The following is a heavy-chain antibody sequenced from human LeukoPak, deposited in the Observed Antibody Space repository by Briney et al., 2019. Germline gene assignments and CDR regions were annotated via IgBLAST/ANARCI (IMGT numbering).Heavy chain of an antibody. Sequence: ASVKVSCKASGYTFTGYYMHWVRQAPGQGLEWMGWINPNSGGTNYAQKFQGRVTMTRDTSTSTVYMELSSLRSEDTAVYYCARDLRGYSYYYGMDVWGQGTTVTVSS. CDR3: ARDLRGYSYYYGMDV. CDR2: INPNSGGT. V-gene: IGHV1-2*02. D-gene: IGHD5-12*01. J-gene: IGHJ6*02. CDR1: GYTFTGYY.